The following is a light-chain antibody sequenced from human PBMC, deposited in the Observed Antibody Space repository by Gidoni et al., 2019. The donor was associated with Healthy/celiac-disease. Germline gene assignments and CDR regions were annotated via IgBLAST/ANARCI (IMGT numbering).Light chain of an antibody. CDR1: QSVSSY. CDR3: QQRSNWTPLT. V-gene: IGKV3-11*01. Sequence: EIVLTQSPATLSLSPGERATLSCRASQSVSSYLALYQQKTGQAPRLLIYDASNRATGIPARFSGSGSGTDFTIIISSLEHEDFVVYYCQQRSNWTPLTFGGGTKVEIK. J-gene: IGKJ4*01. CDR2: DAS.